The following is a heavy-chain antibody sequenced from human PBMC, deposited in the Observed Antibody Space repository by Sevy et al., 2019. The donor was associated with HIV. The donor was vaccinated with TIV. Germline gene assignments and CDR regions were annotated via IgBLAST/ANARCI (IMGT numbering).Heavy chain of an antibody. J-gene: IGHJ4*02. D-gene: IGHD3-22*01. CDR3: ARVGYYEVIYEGFDY. CDR2: IYTSGST. CDR1: GGSISDYY. V-gene: IGHV4-4*07. Sequence: SETLSLTCTVSGGSISDYYWSWIRQPAGKGVEWIGRIYTSGSTNYNPSLKSRVTMSVDTSKNQFSLKLTSVTAADTAVYYCARVGYYEVIYEGFDYWGQGTLVTVSS.